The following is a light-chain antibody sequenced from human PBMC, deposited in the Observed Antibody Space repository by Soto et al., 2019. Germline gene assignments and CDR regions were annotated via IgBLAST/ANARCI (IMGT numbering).Light chain of an antibody. CDR1: QSISSW. CDR2: DAS. CDR3: QQYNSYWGFT. J-gene: IGKJ3*01. Sequence: DIQMTQSPSTLSATVGDRVTITCRASQSISSWLAWYQQKPGKAPKLLIYDASSLESGVPSRFSGSGSGTEFTLTISSLQPDDFATYYCQQYNSYWGFTFGPGTKVDI. V-gene: IGKV1-5*01.